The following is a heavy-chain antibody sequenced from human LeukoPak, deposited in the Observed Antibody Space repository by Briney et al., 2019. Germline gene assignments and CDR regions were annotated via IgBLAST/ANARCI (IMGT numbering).Heavy chain of an antibody. D-gene: IGHD6-19*01. CDR3: AKGSRQFSRDKAGPIDY. Sequence: PGGSLRLSCAASGFTFSSYEMNWVRQASGKGLEGVSSICDSGDFTYYAHSVKGRFTISRDNSKNTLFVQMSSLRAEDTAVYYCAKGSRQFSRDKAGPIDYWGQGTLVTVSS. J-gene: IGHJ4*02. V-gene: IGHV3-23*01. CDR2: ICDSGDFT. CDR1: GFTFSSYE.